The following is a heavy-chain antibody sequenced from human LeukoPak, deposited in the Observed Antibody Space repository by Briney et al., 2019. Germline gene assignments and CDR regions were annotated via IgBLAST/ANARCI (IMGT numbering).Heavy chain of an antibody. V-gene: IGHV4-34*01. D-gene: IGHD2-2*01. J-gene: IGHJ6*03. Sequence: PSETLSLTCAVFGGSFSSYYWSWIRQPPGKGLELSGEINHSGSTNYNPSLKSRVTISLDTSKNQFSMKLSSVTAADTAVYYCARDCSTTSHHVPMAVWGKGTTVTVSS. CDR2: INHSGST. CDR3: ARDCSTTSHHVPMAV. CDR1: GGSFSSYY.